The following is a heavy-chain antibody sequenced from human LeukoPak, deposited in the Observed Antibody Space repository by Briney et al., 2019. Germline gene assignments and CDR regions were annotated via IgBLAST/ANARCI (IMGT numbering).Heavy chain of an antibody. V-gene: IGHV3-21*01. CDR2: ISSSSSYI. CDR1: GFTFSSYS. D-gene: IGHD3-10*01. CDR3: ARVEYGSGSLFDY. Sequence: GGSLRLSCAASGFTFSSYSMNWVRHALGKGLEWVSSISSSSSYIYYADSGKGRFTISRDNAKNSLYLQMNSLRAEDTAVYDCARVEYGSGSLFDYWGQGTLVTVSS. J-gene: IGHJ4*02.